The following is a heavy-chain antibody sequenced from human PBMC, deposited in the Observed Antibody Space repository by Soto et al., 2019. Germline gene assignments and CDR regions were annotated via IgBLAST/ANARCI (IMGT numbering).Heavy chain of an antibody. CDR3: ARASHWSSGYYHYYYAMDV. J-gene: IGHJ6*02. V-gene: IGHV3-7*01. CDR2: IKEDGSEK. D-gene: IGHD3-22*01. CDR1: GSTFSVYS. Sequence: GGSLRLSCAASGSTFSVYSMTWVRQAPGKGLEWVANIKEDGSEKYYVDSVKGRFTISRDNAKNSLYLRMNSLRAEDTAAYYCARASHWSSGYYHYYYAMDVWGQGTTVTVSS.